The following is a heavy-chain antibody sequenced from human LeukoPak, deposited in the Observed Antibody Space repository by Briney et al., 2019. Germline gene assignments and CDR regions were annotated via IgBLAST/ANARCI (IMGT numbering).Heavy chain of an antibody. J-gene: IGHJ4*02. V-gene: IGHV1-46*01. CDR3: ATKPYGGLLFDY. Sequence: ASVKVSCKASGYTFTSYYMHWVRQAPGQGLEWMGIINPSGGSTSYAQKFQGRVTMTEDTSTDTAYMELSSLRSEDTAVYYCATKPYGGLLFDYWGQGTLVTVSS. CDR2: INPSGGST. CDR1: GYTFTSYY. D-gene: IGHD2-21*01.